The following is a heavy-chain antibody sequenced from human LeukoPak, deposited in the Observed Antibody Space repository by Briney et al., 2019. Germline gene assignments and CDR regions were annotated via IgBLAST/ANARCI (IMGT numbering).Heavy chain of an antibody. CDR1: GYTFTGYY. Sequence: ASVKVSCKASGYTFTGYYIQWVRQAPGQGLEWMGWINPNSGGTNYAQKFQGRVTMTRDTSITTTYMELSRLRSDDTVVYYCARVDVDSSGWPPYFDYWGQGTLVTVSS. CDR2: INPNSGGT. D-gene: IGHD6-19*01. V-gene: IGHV1-2*02. CDR3: ARVDVDSSGWPPYFDY. J-gene: IGHJ4*02.